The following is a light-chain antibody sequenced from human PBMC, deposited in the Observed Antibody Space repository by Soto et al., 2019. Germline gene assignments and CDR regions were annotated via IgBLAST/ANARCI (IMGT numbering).Light chain of an antibody. CDR3: QQYNNWPPYT. CDR2: GAS. V-gene: IGKV3-15*01. Sequence: EIVMTQSPATLSVSPGERATLSCRASQSVSSNLDWYQQKPGQAPRLLIYGASTRATGIPARFSGSGSGTEFTLTISSLQCEDFAVYYCQQYNNWPPYTFGQGTKLEIK. J-gene: IGKJ2*01. CDR1: QSVSSN.